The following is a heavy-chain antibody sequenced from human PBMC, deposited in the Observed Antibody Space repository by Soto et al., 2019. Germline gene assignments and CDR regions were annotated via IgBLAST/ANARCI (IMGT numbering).Heavy chain of an antibody. J-gene: IGHJ6*02. CDR1: GGTFSSYA. D-gene: IGHD3-22*01. V-gene: IGHV1-69*13. CDR2: IIPIFGTA. Sequence: ASVKVSCKASGGTFSSYAISWVRQAPGQGLEWMGGIIPIFGTANYAQKFQGRVTITADESTSTAYMELSSLRSEDTAVYYCARGIITMIVVVVDYYGMDVWGQGTTVTVSS. CDR3: ARGIITMIVVVVDYYGMDV.